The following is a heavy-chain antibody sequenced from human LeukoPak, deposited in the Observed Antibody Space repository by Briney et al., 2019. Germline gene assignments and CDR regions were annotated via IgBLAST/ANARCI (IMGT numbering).Heavy chain of an antibody. V-gene: IGHV3-23*01. D-gene: IGHD5-24*01. CDR1: NFFVSRNY. J-gene: IGHJ5*02. CDR2: ISGTRTGT. CDR3: AKETAEMATISHSDH. Sequence: PGGSLRLSCAASNFFVSRNYMTWVRQAPGKGLEWVSAISGTRTGTYYADSVKGRFTISRDNSRNTLYLQMNSLRVEDTALYYCAKETAEMATISHSDHWGQGTLVTVSS.